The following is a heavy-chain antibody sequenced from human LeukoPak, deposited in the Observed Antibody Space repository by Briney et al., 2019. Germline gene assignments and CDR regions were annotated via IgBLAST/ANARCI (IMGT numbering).Heavy chain of an antibody. V-gene: IGHV3-21*01. D-gene: IGHD3/OR15-3a*01. CDR3: ARESLFALDY. CDR2: ISSSSSYI. Sequence: GGSLRLSCAASGFIFSSYSMNWVRQAPGKGLEWVSSISSSSSYIYYADSVKGRFTISRDNAKNSLYLQMNSLRAEDTAVYYCARESLFALDYWGQGTLVTVSS. CDR1: GFIFSSYS. J-gene: IGHJ4*02.